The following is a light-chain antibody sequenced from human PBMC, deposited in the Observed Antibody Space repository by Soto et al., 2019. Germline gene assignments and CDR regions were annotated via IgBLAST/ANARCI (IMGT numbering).Light chain of an antibody. V-gene: IGKV1-27*01. CDR2: AAS. Sequence: DIQMTQSPSSLSASVGDTVTITCRARQGISIYLAWYQQKLGKVPKLLIYAASTLQSGVPSRFSGSGSGTDFSLTISNLQPEDVATYYCQKYNSAPRTFGQGTKVEIK. J-gene: IGKJ1*01. CDR1: QGISIY. CDR3: QKYNSAPRT.